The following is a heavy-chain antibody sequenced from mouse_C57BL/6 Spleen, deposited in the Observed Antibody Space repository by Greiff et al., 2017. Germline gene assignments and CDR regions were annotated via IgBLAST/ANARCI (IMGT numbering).Heavy chain of an antibody. Sequence: EVKLVESGAGLVKPGGSLKLSCAASGFTFSSYAMSWVRQTPEKRLEWVAYLSRGGDYIYYADTVKGRFNISRDNAWNTLYLQMSSLTSEDTAMYYCTRGSPSRGGFAYWGQGTLVTVSA. J-gene: IGHJ3*01. CDR3: TRGSPSRGGFAY. V-gene: IGHV5-9-1*02. CDR2: LSRGGDYI. CDR1: GFTFSSYA. D-gene: IGHD6-1*01.